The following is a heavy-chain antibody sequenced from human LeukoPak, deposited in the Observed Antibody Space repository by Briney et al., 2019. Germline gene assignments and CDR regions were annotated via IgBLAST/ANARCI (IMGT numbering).Heavy chain of an antibody. J-gene: IGHJ5*02. CDR1: GFTFSSYA. V-gene: IGHV3-23*01. CDR3: AHGGGSQFHA. Sequence: GGSLRLSCAASGFTFSSYAMSWVRQAPGKGLECVSSVSGGGGPSISYYADSVKGRFTISRDNSKNTIYLQMSSLRADDTATYYCAHGGGSQFHAWGQGTLVTVSS. CDR2: VSGGGGPSIS. D-gene: IGHD5-24*01.